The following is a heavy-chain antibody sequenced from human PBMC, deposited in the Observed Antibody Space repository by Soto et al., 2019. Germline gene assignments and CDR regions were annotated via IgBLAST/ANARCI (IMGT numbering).Heavy chain of an antibody. CDR1: GYTFTSYA. J-gene: IGHJ4*02. Sequence: QVQLVQSGAEVMKPGASVKVSCKASGYTFTSYAMHWVRQAPGQRLEWMGWINAGNGNTKYSQKFQGRVTITRDTSASTAYMELSSLRSEDTAVYYCARAGWIQLWWGLDYWGQGTLVTVSS. CDR3: ARAGWIQLWWGLDY. V-gene: IGHV1-3*01. CDR2: INAGNGNT. D-gene: IGHD5-18*01.